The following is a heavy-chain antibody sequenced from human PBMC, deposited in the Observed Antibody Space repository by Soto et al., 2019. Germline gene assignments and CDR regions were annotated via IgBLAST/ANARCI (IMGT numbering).Heavy chain of an antibody. CDR3: AKDSEQYYDILTGYYNDAFDI. CDR1: GFTFSSYS. V-gene: IGHV3-21*04. Sequence: GGSLRLSCAASGFTFSSYSMNWVRQAPGKGLEWVSSISSSSSYIYYADSLKGRFTISRDNSKNTLYLQMNSLRAEDTAVYYCAKDSEQYYDILTGYYNDAFDIWGQGTMVSVSS. CDR2: ISSSSSYI. J-gene: IGHJ3*02. D-gene: IGHD3-9*01.